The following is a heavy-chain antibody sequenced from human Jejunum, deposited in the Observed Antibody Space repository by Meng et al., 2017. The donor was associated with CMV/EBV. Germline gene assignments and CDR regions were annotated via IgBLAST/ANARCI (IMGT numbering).Heavy chain of an antibody. Sequence: YTFPTSGLSWVRQAPGQGLEWMGWISAYYGDTNYAPSLQGRLTLTRDTSTSTAYMELRSLRSDDTAIYYCTRESSAPYDGIGFPHYWGQGTLVTVSS. V-gene: IGHV1-18*01. D-gene: IGHD3-22*01. CDR1: YTFPTSG. J-gene: IGHJ4*02. CDR2: ISAYYGDT. CDR3: TRESSAPYDGIGFPHY.